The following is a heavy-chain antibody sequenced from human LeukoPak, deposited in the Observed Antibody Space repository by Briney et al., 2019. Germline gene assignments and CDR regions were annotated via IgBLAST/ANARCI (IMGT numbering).Heavy chain of an antibody. CDR3: AKDPTYSGSYVD. D-gene: IGHD1-26*01. V-gene: IGHV3-30*02. J-gene: IGHJ4*02. CDR2: IRYDGSNK. CDR1: GFIFSSYG. Sequence: GGSLRLSCAASGFIFSSYGMHWVRQAPGKGLEWVAFIRYDGSNKYYADSVKGRFTISRDNSENTLYLQMNSLRAEDTAVYYCAKDPTYSGSYVDWGQGTLVTVSP.